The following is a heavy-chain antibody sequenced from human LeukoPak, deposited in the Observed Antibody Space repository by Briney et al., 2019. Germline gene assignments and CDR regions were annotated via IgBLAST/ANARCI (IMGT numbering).Heavy chain of an antibody. Sequence: GGSLRLSCAASGFTFSSYAMSWVRQAPGKGLEWVSAITNSGDSTYYADSVKGRFTISRDNAKNSLYLQMNDLRAEDTAVYYCARADYWGQGTLVTVSS. CDR1: GFTFSSYA. CDR3: ARADY. J-gene: IGHJ4*02. CDR2: ITNSGDST. V-gene: IGHV3-23*01.